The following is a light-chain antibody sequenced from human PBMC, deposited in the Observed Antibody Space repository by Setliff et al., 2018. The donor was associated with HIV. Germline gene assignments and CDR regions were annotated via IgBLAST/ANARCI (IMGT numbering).Light chain of an antibody. V-gene: IGLV2-14*03. Sequence: QSALTQPASVPGSPGHSITISYTGTSSDVGGSNYVSWYQQYPDKAPKIMFYDVTNRPSRISNRFSGSTSTTTASLTISGLQAEDEADYYCRSYTSSILLYDFGTGTKVTGL. CDR3: RSYTSSILLYD. CDR2: DVT. J-gene: IGLJ1*01. CDR1: SSDVGGSNY.